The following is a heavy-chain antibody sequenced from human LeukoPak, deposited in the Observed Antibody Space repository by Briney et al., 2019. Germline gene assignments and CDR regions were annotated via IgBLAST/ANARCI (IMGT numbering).Heavy chain of an antibody. Sequence: SVKVSCKASGGTFSSYAISWVRQAPGQGLEWMGGIIPIFGTANYAQKFQGRVTITADESTSTAYMELSSLRSEDTAVYCCARGGELFTIRGQFDYWGQGTLVTVSS. J-gene: IGHJ4*02. CDR2: IIPIFGTA. CDR3: ARGGELFTIRGQFDY. D-gene: IGHD3-10*01. V-gene: IGHV1-69*01. CDR1: GGTFSSYA.